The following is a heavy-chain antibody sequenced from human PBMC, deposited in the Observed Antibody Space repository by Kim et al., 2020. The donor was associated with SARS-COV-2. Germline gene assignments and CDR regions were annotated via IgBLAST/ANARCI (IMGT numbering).Heavy chain of an antibody. J-gene: IGHJ4*02. CDR1: GDSVSSNSAA. CDR3: ARTLTYYDSLTGYYSRNYFDD. CDR2: TYCRSKWYN. D-gene: IGHD3-9*01. Sequence: SQTLSLTCAISGDSVSSNSAAWNWIRQSPSRGLEWLGRTYCRSKWYNDYAVSVKSRITINPDTSRNQFSLQLNSVTPEDTAVYYCARTLTYYDSLTGYYSRNYFDDWGKGTLVTVSS. V-gene: IGHV6-1*01.